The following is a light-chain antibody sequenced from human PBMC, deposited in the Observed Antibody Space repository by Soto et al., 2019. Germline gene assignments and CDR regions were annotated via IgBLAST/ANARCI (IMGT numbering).Light chain of an antibody. CDR3: QQTYSFPYT. V-gene: IGKV1-39*01. Sequence: DIQMTQSPSSLSASVGDRVTITCRASQSISSYLNWYQQKPGKAPKLLIYAASSLQSGVPSRFSGSGSGTDFTLTISSVQPEDFATYYCQQTYSFPYTFGQGTRLDIK. CDR2: AAS. J-gene: IGKJ2*01. CDR1: QSISSY.